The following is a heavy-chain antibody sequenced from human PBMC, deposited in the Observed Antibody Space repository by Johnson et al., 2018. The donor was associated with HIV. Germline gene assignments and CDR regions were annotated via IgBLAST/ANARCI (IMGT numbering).Heavy chain of an antibody. D-gene: IGHD3-16*01. Sequence: EVQLVESGGGLVKPGGSLRLSCAASGFTFDDYAMHWVRQPPGQGLEWVAGISWNSHIVDYADSVKGRVTISRDNAKKSLYVQMKSLRAADTALYYCARGGSDAFDIWGQGTMVTVSS. CDR2: ISWNSHIV. V-gene: IGHV3-9*01. J-gene: IGHJ3*02. CDR3: ARGGSDAFDI. CDR1: GFTFDDYA.